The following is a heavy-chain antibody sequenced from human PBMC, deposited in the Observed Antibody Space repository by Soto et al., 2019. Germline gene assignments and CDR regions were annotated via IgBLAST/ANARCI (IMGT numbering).Heavy chain of an antibody. D-gene: IGHD5-18*01. V-gene: IGHV5-51*01. J-gene: IGHJ4*02. CDR3: AKTDGYEVGY. CDR1: GYSFVIYW. CDR2: IYPGDSDT. Sequence: HGESLKISCKGSGYSFVIYWIAWVRQMPGKGLEWMGSIYPGDSDTTYSPSIQGQVTISADKSSTTVYLQWNTLKASDTAMYYCAKTDGYEVGYWGQGTQVTVSS.